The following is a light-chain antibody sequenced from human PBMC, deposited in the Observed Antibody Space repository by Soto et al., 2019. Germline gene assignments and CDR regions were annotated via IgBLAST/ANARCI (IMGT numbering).Light chain of an antibody. CDR1: QSVSTK. V-gene: IGKV3-15*01. CDR2: DSS. CDR3: QQYNDRPPWT. Sequence: EIVMTQSPATLSVSPGERASLSCRASQSVSTKLAWYQQKAGQAPRLLSYDSSTSATGIPARFSGSGSGTQFTLTISSLQPEDFAVYDCQQYNDRPPWTFGQGTKVDIK. J-gene: IGKJ1*01.